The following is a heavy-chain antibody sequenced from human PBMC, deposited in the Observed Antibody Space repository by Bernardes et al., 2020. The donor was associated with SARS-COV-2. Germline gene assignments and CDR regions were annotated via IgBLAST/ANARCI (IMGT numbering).Heavy chain of an antibody. D-gene: IGHD1-26*01. Sequence: GGSLRLSCAASGFTFSSYWMHWVRQVPGKGLVWVSRMNGDGTSTTYADSVKGRFTISRDNAKNTLYLQMNSLRAEDTAVYYCVRGSGNYYFDYWGQGTLVTVSS. CDR2: MNGDGTST. V-gene: IGHV3-74*01. CDR3: VRGSGNYYFDY. J-gene: IGHJ4*02. CDR1: GFTFSSYW.